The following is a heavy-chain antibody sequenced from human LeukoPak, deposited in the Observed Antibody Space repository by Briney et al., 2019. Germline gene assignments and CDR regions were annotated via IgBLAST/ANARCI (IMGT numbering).Heavy chain of an antibody. Sequence: GGSLRLSCAASGFTFSNYGLHWVRQAPGKGLEWVAFIRSDGSEKYYTDSVKGRFTISRDDSKTTLYLQLTSLRAEDTAVYYCAKPLKNETYYAGRGPLVTVPS. V-gene: IGHV3-30*02. CDR1: GFTFSNYG. J-gene: IGHJ4*02. CDR3: AKPLKNETYY. CDR2: IRSDGSEK.